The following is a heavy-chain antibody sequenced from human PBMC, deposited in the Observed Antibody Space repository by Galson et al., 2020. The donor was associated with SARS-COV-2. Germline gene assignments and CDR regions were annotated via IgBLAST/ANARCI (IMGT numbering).Heavy chain of an antibody. Sequence: ASVTVSCQASGYSFTDYYIHWVRQAPGEGLEWMGWVKPNTGDMKYKKKFQGRVSMTRDTSISTAYMELSRLTSDDTAVYYCARDRISATDDFDYWGQGTLVIVSS. CDR2: VKPNTGDM. CDR3: ARDRISATDDFDY. V-gene: IGHV1-2*02. D-gene: IGHD6-13*01. J-gene: IGHJ4*02. CDR1: GYSFTDYY.